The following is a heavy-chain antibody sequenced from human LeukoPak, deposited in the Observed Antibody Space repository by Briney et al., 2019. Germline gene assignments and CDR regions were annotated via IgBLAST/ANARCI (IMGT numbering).Heavy chain of an antibody. V-gene: IGHV3-11*04. Sequence: GGSLRLSCAASGFTFSDYYMSWIRQAPGKGLEWVSYISSSGTTIYYADSVKGRFTISRDNAKNSLYLQMNSLRAEDTAVYYCARASVVVTTPYYFDYRGQGTLVTVSS. D-gene: IGHD2-21*02. J-gene: IGHJ4*02. CDR2: ISSSGTTI. CDR3: ARASVVVTTPYYFDY. CDR1: GFTFSDYY.